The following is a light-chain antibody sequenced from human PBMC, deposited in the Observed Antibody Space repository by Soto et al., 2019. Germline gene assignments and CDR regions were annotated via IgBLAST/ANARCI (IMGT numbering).Light chain of an antibody. CDR2: SVS. V-gene: IGKV3-15*01. CDR1: QSVSSD. J-gene: IGKJ1*01. CDR3: HEYDKWPRK. Sequence: EIVMTQSPATLSVSPGETATLSCRASQSVSSDLAWYQQKPGQSPRLLIYSVSTRATGIPASYSGSGFGTEFSLNISSVRFEDNALCYRHEYDKWPRKLGQGNRVEIK.